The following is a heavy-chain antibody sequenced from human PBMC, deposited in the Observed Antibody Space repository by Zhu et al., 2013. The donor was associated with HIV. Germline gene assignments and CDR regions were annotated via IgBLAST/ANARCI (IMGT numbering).Heavy chain of an antibody. CDR1: GVKVKYHA. D-gene: IGHD5-12*01. CDR2: MRPKSGDT. Sequence: QLMQSGPEVKRPGSSVRVSCQASGVKVKYHAISWIRQAPGQGLEWLGWMRPKSGDTKYERKFQGRITMTRDTSINSVYMELTSLTYDDTAVYYCARGDRDGYNYFFGFDPWGQGTLVTVSS. J-gene: IGHJ5*02. V-gene: IGHV1-2*02. CDR3: ARGDRDGYNYFFGFDP.